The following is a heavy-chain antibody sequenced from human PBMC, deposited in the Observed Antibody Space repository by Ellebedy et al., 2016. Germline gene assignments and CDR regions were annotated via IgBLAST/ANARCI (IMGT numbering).Heavy chain of an antibody. J-gene: IGHJ6*01. V-gene: IGHV3-21*01. D-gene: IGHD5-18*01. Sequence: GGSLRLSCAASGFTFSSYSMNWVRQAPGKGLEWVSSITYSGSLFYADSVRGRFTISRDNAKNSLSLQMSSLRVEDTAVYYCARAHSDMVTHYYGMDVWGQGTTVTVSS. CDR2: ITYSGSL. CDR3: ARAHSDMVTHYYGMDV. CDR1: GFTFSSYS.